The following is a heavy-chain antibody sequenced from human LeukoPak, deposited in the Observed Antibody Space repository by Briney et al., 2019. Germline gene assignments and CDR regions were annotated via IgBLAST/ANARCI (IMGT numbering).Heavy chain of an antibody. D-gene: IGHD2-2*01. V-gene: IGHV4-39*07. CDR3: AREERFSSTSS. Sequence: PSETLSLTCTVSGGSISSSSSYWGWVRQSPSKGLEWIGSIYYSGNTYDNPSLKSRVAISVDTSKNQFSLKLSSVTAADTAVYYCAREERFSSTSSWGQGTLVTVSS. J-gene: IGHJ5*02. CDR1: GGSISSSSSY. CDR2: IYYSGNT.